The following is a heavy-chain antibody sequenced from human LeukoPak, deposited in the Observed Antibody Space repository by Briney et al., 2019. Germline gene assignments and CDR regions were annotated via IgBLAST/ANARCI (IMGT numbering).Heavy chain of an antibody. CDR3: AREGIVRTYDQ. Sequence: ASETLSFTCTVSGNAISSYYWYWFRQPPGKELKWIACIYYSGITHYNPSLKSRVTISLATSKNQFSLRLSSVTAADTAVYYCAREGIVRTYDQWGQGTLVTVSS. D-gene: IGHD2/OR15-2a*01. CDR2: IYYSGIT. V-gene: IGHV4-59*12. CDR1: GNAISSYY. J-gene: IGHJ4*02.